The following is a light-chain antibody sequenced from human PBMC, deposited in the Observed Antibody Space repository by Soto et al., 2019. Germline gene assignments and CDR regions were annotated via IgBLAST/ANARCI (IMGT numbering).Light chain of an antibody. CDR2: GAS. V-gene: IGKV3D-15*01. CDR3: QQYXXXXXIT. J-gene: IGKJ5*01. CDR1: QSVSRN. Sequence: EIVMTQSPATLSVSPGERATLSCRASQSVSRNLAWYQQKPGQAPRLLISGASTRATGIPARFSGSGSGTEFTLTIXXXXXXXXAVYYCQQYXXXXXITFGQ.